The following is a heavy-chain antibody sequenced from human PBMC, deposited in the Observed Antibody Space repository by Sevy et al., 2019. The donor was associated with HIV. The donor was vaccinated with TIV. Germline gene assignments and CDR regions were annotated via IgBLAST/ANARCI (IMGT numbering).Heavy chain of an antibody. D-gene: IGHD3-10*01. CDR2: IIPIFGTA. V-gene: IGHV1-69*13. CDR3: VFRNNYYGSGSYDHVFDY. J-gene: IGHJ4*02. Sequence: ASLKVSCKASGGTFSSYAISWVRQAPGQGLEWMGGIIPIFGTANYAQKFQGRVTITADESTSTAYMELSSLRSEDTAVYYCVFRNNYYGSGSYDHVFDYWGQGTLVTVSS. CDR1: GGTFSSYA.